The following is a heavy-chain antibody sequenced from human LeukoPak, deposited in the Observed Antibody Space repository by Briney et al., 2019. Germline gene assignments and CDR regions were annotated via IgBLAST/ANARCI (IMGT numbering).Heavy chain of an antibody. J-gene: IGHJ4*02. CDR3: ASLGDFFGSGSYAPFDY. D-gene: IGHD3-10*01. V-gene: IGHV1-2*02. CDR2: INPNTGGT. Sequence: PRGSVKVSCKASGYTFTDYYMHWVRQAPGQGLEWMGWINPNTGGTNYAQKLQGRVTMTRDTSITTAYMKLSRLTSDDTAVYYCASLGDFFGSGSYAPFDYWGQGSLVTVSS. CDR1: GYTFTDYY.